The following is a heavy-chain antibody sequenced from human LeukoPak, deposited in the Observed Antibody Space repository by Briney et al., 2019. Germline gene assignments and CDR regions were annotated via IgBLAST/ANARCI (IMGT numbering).Heavy chain of an antibody. CDR3: ARDLDYGEKSEDY. CDR2: INLSGGST. D-gene: IGHD4/OR15-4a*01. Sequence: GASVKVSCKASGFTFINYYMHWVRQAPGQGLEWLGIINLSGGSTHYPQKFQDRVTMTRDTSTSTVYMELSSLRSEDTAAYYCARDLDYGEKSEDYWGQGTLVTVSS. J-gene: IGHJ4*02. V-gene: IGHV1-46*01. CDR1: GFTFINYY.